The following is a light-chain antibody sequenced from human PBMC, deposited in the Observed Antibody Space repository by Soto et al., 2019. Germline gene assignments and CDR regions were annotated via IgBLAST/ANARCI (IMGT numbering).Light chain of an antibody. CDR2: DAS. CDR3: QQRSNWHQIT. Sequence: EIVMTQSPATLSVSPGAGATLYCRASQSVDSNLAWYQQKPGQAPRLLIHDASHRAAGIPARFSGRGFGTDFTLTISSLEPEDAAVCYCQQRSNWHQITFGQGRRLEIK. V-gene: IGKV3D-11*02. CDR1: QSVDSN. J-gene: IGKJ5*01.